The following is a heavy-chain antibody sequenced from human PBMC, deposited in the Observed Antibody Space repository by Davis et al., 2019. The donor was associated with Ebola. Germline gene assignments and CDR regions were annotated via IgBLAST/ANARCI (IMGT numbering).Heavy chain of an antibody. D-gene: IGHD1-26*01. CDR2: INHSGST. V-gene: IGHV4-34*01. Sequence: SETLSLTCAVYGGSFSGYYWSWIRQPPGKELEWIGEINHSGSTNYNPSLKSRVTISVDTSKNQFSLKLSSVTAADTAVYYCAGFQGAVVGALPYFDYWGQGTLVTVSS. J-gene: IGHJ4*02. CDR1: GGSFSGYY. CDR3: AGFQGAVVGALPYFDY.